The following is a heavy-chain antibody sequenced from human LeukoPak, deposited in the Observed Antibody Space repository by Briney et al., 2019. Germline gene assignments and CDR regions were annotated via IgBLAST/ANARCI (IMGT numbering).Heavy chain of an antibody. D-gene: IGHD3-9*01. CDR1: GFTFSIAW. CDR2: IKSKTDGGTT. J-gene: IGHJ6*02. CDR3: TTGTQDNRYFDLLYYYYGMDV. Sequence: AGGSLRLSCAVSGFTFSIAWMNWVRQAPGKGLEWVGRIKSKTDGGTTDYAAPVKGRFTISRDDSKNTLYLQMNSLKTEDTAVYYCTTGTQDNRYFDLLYYYYGMDVWGQGTTVTVSS. V-gene: IGHV3-15*01.